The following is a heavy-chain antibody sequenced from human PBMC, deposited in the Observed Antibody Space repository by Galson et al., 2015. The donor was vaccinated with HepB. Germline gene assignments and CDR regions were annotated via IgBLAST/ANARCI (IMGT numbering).Heavy chain of an antibody. CDR3: ARNPYGDFGPYYFDY. D-gene: IGHD4-17*01. V-gene: IGHV2-70*11. Sequence: PALVKPTQTLTLTCTFSGFSLSTSGMCVSWIRQPPGKALEWLARIDWDDDKYYSTSLKTRLTISKDTSKNQVVLTMTNMDPVDTATYYCARNPYGDFGPYYFDYWGQGTLVTVSS. J-gene: IGHJ4*02. CDR2: IDWDDDK. CDR1: GFSLSTSGMC.